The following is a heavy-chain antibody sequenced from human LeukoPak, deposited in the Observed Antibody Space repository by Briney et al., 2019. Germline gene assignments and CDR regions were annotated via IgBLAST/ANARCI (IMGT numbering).Heavy chain of an antibody. J-gene: IGHJ4*02. CDR3: ASDYRRMLFDY. Sequence: GESLKISCKGSGYSFTSYWIGWVRQAPGKGLEWVTFIRYDGSNKYYADSVKGRFTISRDNSKNTLYLQMNSLRAEDTAVYYCASDYRRMLFDYWGQGTLVTVSS. V-gene: IGHV3-30*02. CDR2: IRYDGSNK. CDR1: GYSFTSYW. D-gene: IGHD4/OR15-4a*01.